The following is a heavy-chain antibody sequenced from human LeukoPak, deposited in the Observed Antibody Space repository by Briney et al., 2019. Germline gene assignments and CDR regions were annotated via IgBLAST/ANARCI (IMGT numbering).Heavy chain of an antibody. Sequence: SETLSLTCTVSGYSISSGYYWGWIRQPPGKGLEWIGSIYHSGSTNYNPSLKSRVTISVDTSKNQFSLKLSSVTAADTAVYYCAREVVNWYFDLWGRGALVTVSS. V-gene: IGHV4-38-2*02. J-gene: IGHJ2*01. CDR1: GYSISSGYY. CDR2: IYHSGST. D-gene: IGHD2-15*01. CDR3: AREVVNWYFDL.